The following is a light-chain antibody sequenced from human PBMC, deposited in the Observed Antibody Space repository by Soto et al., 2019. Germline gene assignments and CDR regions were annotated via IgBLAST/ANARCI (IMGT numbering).Light chain of an antibody. CDR1: QTVSRSH. CDR3: QLHDHSLTGYT. V-gene: IGKV3-20*01. Sequence: EVLLTQSPGTLSLSPGERATLSCRTSQTVSRSHLAWYQQQSGHAPRLLIYGVSSRATAIPDRFSGSGSGTDFTLIISRMEPEDFAVYARQLHDHSLTGYTFGQGTKLEIK. CDR2: GVS. J-gene: IGKJ2*01.